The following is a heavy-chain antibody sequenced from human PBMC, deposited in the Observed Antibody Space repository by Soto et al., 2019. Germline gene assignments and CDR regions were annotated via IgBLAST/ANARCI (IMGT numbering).Heavy chain of an antibody. CDR3: AKDTWGNYYDSSGLTDAFDI. Sequence: GSLRLSCAASGFTFSSYAMSWVRQAPGKGLEWVSAISGSGGSTYYADSVKGRFTISRDNSKNTLYLQMNSLRAEDTAVYYCAKDTWGNYYDSSGLTDAFDIWGQGTMVTVSS. D-gene: IGHD3-22*01. J-gene: IGHJ3*02. CDR2: ISGSGGST. CDR1: GFTFSSYA. V-gene: IGHV3-23*01.